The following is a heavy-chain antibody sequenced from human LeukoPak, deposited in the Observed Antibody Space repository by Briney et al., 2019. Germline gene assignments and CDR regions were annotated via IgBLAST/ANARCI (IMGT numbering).Heavy chain of an antibody. Sequence: GGSLRLSCAASGFTFSSYSMNWVRQAPGKGLEWVSYISSSTSTIYYADSVKGRFTISRDNAKNSLYLQMNSLRDEDTAVYYCARVQYYYDSSGPPDYWGQGSMVTVSS. CDR1: GFTFSSYS. CDR3: ARVQYYYDSSGPPDY. D-gene: IGHD3-22*01. J-gene: IGHJ4*02. V-gene: IGHV3-48*02. CDR2: ISSSTSTI.